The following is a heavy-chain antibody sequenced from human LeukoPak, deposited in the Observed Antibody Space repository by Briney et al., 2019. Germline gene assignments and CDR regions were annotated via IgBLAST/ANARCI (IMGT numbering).Heavy chain of an antibody. D-gene: IGHD2-2*02. Sequence: PSETLSLTCAVYGGSFSGYYWSWIRQPPGKGLEWIGEINHSGSTNYNPSLKSRVTISVDTSKNQFSLKLSSVTAADTAVYYCARHIVVVPAAIVSPYYYYGMDVWGQGTTVTVSS. CDR2: INHSGST. V-gene: IGHV4-34*01. J-gene: IGHJ6*02. CDR3: ARHIVVVPAAIVSPYYYYGMDV. CDR1: GGSFSGYY.